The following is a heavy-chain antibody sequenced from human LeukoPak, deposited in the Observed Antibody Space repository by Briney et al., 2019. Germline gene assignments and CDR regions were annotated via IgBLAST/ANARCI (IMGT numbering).Heavy chain of an antibody. D-gene: IGHD6-6*01. CDR2: ISYDGSNK. CDR3: ARDLRAIAVRQVYYYYYGMDV. J-gene: IGHJ6*02. Sequence: GGSLRLSCAASGFTFSSYAMHWVRQAPGKGLEWVAVISYDGSNKYYADSVKGRFTISRDNSKNTLFLQMNSLRAEDTAVFYCARDLRAIAVRQVYYYYYGMDVWGQGTTVTVSS. CDR1: GFTFSSYA. V-gene: IGHV3-30-3*01.